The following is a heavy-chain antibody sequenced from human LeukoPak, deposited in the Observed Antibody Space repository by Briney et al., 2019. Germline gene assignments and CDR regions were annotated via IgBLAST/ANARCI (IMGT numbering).Heavy chain of an antibody. CDR3: ASDLGGSSSSFDY. CDR2: ISSSGSTI. CDR1: GFTFSDYY. D-gene: IGHD6-6*01. Sequence: GVSLRLSCAASGFTFSDYYMSWIRQAPGKGLEWVSYISSSGSTIYYADSVKGRFTISRDNAKNSLYLQMNSLRAEDTAVYYCASDLGGSSSSFDYWGQGTLVTVSS. J-gene: IGHJ4*02. V-gene: IGHV3-11*01.